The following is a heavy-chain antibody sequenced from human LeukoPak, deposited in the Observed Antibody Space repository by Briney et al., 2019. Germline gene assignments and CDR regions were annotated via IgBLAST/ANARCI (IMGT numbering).Heavy chain of an antibody. V-gene: IGHV1-2*02. CDR1: GYTFTGYY. CDR2: INPNSGGT. CDR3: ARGDKNYYDSSGYSSCLDP. J-gene: IGHJ5*02. D-gene: IGHD3-22*01. Sequence: SVKVSCKASGYTFTGYYMHWVRQAPGQGLEWMGWINPNSGGTNYAQKFQGRVTMTRDTSISTAYMELSRPRSDDTAVYYCARGDKNYYDSSGYSSCLDPWGQGTLVTVSS.